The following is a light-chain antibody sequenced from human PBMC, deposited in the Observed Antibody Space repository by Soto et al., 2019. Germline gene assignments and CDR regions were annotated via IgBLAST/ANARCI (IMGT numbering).Light chain of an antibody. V-gene: IGLV1-44*01. CDR1: SSNIGSHT. CDR2: RNN. CDR3: AAWDDSVNGPV. J-gene: IGLJ2*01. Sequence: QSVLTQPPSASGTPGQRVTISCSGSSSNIGSHTVNWYQQLPGTAPKLLIYRNNQRPSGVPDRFSGSKSGTSASLAISGLQSEDEADYYCAAWDDSVNGPVFGGGTKLTVL.